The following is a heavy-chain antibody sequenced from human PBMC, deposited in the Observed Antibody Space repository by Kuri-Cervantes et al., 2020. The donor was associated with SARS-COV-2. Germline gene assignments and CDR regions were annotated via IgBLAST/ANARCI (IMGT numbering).Heavy chain of an antibody. V-gene: IGHV4-38-2*02. Sequence: SETLSLTCTVSGYSISSGYHWGWIRQPPGKGLEWIGSIYYSGSTNYNPSLKSRVTISVDTSKNQFSLKLSSVTAADTAVYYCARAGYSSSWDYYYYYYMDVWGKGTTVTVSS. D-gene: IGHD6-13*01. CDR1: GYSISSGYH. CDR2: IYYSGST. J-gene: IGHJ6*03. CDR3: ARAGYSSSWDYYYYYYMDV.